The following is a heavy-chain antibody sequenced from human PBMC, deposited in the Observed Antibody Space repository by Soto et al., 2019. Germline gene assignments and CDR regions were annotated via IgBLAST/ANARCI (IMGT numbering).Heavy chain of an antibody. Sequence: QVQLQESGPGLVKPSETLSLTCSVSGDSISRYYWGWIRKPPGKGLEWLGYIYETGESNYSPSLKRRVNMSVETSTKLFSLNLTSVTAADTAVYYCVRGPPGWWLAYWGQGTLVTVSS. CDR1: GDSISRYY. D-gene: IGHD2-21*01. CDR3: VRGPPGWWLAY. J-gene: IGHJ4*02. CDR2: IYETGES. V-gene: IGHV4-59*01.